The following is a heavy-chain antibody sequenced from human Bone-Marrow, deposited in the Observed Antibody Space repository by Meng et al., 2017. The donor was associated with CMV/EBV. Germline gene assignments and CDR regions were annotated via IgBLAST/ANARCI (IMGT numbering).Heavy chain of an antibody. V-gene: IGHV4-39*07. D-gene: IGHD3-3*01. Sequence: GSLRLSCTVSGGSISSSSYYWGWIRQPPGKGLEWIGSIYYSGSTYYNPSLKSRVTISVETSKNQFSLKLSSVTAADTAVYYCARARRYYDFWSGFGPTDWGQGTLVTASS. CDR1: GGSISSSSYY. J-gene: IGHJ4*02. CDR3: ARARRYYDFWSGFGPTD. CDR2: IYYSGST.